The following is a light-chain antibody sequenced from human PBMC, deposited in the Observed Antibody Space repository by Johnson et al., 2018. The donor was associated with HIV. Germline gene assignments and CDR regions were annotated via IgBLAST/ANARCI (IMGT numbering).Light chain of an antibody. CDR3: GTWDSRLSARV. CDR2: DSD. V-gene: IGLV1-51*01. CDR1: SSNIGSNY. J-gene: IGLJ1*01. Sequence: QSVLTQPPSVSAAPGQTVTISCSGSSSNIGSNYVSWYQQLPGTAPKLLIYDSDKRPSGIPDRSSGSNSGTSATLGITGLQPGDEADCYCGTWDSRLSARVFGAGTKGTVL.